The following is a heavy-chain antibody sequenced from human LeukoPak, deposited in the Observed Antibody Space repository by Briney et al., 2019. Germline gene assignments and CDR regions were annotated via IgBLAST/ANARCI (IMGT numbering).Heavy chain of an antibody. Sequence: GGSLRLSCAASGFSFDDYGMSWVRQVPGKGLEWVTGINWNGDRTSYVDSVKGRFTISRDNAKNSLYLQMNNLRAEDTAVYYCARGYCSGGSCYSSGFDYWGQGTLVTVSS. J-gene: IGHJ4*02. D-gene: IGHD2-15*01. CDR1: GFSFDDYG. CDR2: INWNGDRT. V-gene: IGHV3-20*04. CDR3: ARGYCSGGSCYSSGFDY.